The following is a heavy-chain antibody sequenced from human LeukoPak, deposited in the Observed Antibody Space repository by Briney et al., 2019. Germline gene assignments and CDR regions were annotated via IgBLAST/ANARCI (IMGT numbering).Heavy chain of an antibody. CDR2: INHSGIT. J-gene: IGHJ4*02. CDR3: ASRTMVVPGFDY. D-gene: IGHD3-10*01. CDR1: GGSFSGYY. Sequence: SETLSLTCAVYGGSFSGYYWSWIRQPPGKGLEWIGEINHSGITNYNPSLKSRVTISVDTSKNQFSLKLSSVTAADTAVYYCASRTMVVPGFDYWGQGTQVTVSS. V-gene: IGHV4-34*01.